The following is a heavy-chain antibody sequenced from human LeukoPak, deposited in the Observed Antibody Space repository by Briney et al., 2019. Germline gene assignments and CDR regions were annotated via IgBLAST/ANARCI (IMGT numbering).Heavy chain of an antibody. CDR1: GGSFSGYY. CDR3: ARDSIAAAGTRRNAFDI. J-gene: IGHJ3*02. Sequence: PSETLSLTCAVYGGSFSGYYWSWIRQPPGKGLEWIGEINHSGSTNYNPSLKSRVTISVDTSKNQFSLKLSSVTAADTAVYYCARDSIAAAGTRRNAFDIWGQGTMVTVSS. CDR2: INHSGST. D-gene: IGHD6-13*01. V-gene: IGHV4-34*01.